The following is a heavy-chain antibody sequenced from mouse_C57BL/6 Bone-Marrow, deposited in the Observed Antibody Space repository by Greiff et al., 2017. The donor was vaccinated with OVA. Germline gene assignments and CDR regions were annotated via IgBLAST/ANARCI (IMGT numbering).Heavy chain of an antibody. CDR1: GYAFTNYL. D-gene: IGHD2-4*01. CDR2: INPGSGGT. V-gene: IGHV1-54*01. J-gene: IGHJ2*01. CDR3: ARDYDYHFDY. Sequence: QVQLQQSGAELVRPGTSVKVSCKASGYAFTNYLIEWVKQRPGQGLEWIGVINPGSGGTNYNEKFKGKATLTADKSSSTAYMQLSSLTSEDSAVYCCARDYDYHFDYWGQGTTLTVSS.